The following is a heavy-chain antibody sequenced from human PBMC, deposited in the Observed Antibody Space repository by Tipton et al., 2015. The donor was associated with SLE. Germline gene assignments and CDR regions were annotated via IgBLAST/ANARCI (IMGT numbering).Heavy chain of an antibody. CDR1: GGSFSGYY. CDR3: ARDIEAPGDFPYFDY. J-gene: IGHJ4*02. V-gene: IGHV4-34*01. CDR2: INHSGST. D-gene: IGHD7-27*01. Sequence: TLSLTCAVYGGSFSGYYWSWIRQPPGKGLEWIGEINHSGSTNYNPSLKSRVTMSVDTSKNHFSLKLTSVIAADTAVYYCARDIEAPGDFPYFDYWGQGILVTVSS.